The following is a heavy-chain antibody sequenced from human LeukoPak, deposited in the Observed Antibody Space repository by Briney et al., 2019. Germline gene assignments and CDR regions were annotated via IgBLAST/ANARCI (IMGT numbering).Heavy chain of an antibody. CDR1: GLTFGDYA. D-gene: IGHD3-22*01. V-gene: IGHV3-7*01. Sequence: PGGSLRLSCAASGLTFGDYAMSWVRQAPGKGLEWVANIKHDESEKNYLDSVKGRFTISRDNAQNSLYLQMNSLRAEDTAVYYCARGSTYYDSSGQVPFDYWGQGTLVTVSS. CDR3: ARGSTYYDSSGQVPFDY. J-gene: IGHJ4*02. CDR2: IKHDESEK.